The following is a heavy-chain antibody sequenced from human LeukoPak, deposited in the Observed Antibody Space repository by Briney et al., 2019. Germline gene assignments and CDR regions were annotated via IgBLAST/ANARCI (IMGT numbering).Heavy chain of an antibody. V-gene: IGHV5-51*01. D-gene: IGHD3-22*01. CDR2: IYPGDSDT. J-gene: IGHJ5*02. CDR3: ARPYYDSSGNNWFDP. Sequence: GESLKISCKGSGYSFTSYWIGWVRQMPGKGLEWMGIIYPGDSDTRYSPSFQGQDTISADKSISTAYLQWSSLKASDTAMYYCARPYYDSSGNNWFDPWGQGTLVTVSS. CDR1: GYSFTSYW.